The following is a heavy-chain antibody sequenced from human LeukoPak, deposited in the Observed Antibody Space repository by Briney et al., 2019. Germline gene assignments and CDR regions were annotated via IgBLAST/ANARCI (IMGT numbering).Heavy chain of an antibody. CDR1: GGSISSGSYY. V-gene: IGHV4-61*01. CDR2: IYYSGST. J-gene: IGHJ5*02. CDR3: ARSQFSGNWFDP. Sequence: SETLSLTCTVSGGSISSGSYYWSWIRQPPGKGLEWIGYIYYSGSTNYNPSLKSRVTISVDTSKNQFSLKLTSVTAADTALYYCARSQFSGNWFDPWGQGTLVTVSS.